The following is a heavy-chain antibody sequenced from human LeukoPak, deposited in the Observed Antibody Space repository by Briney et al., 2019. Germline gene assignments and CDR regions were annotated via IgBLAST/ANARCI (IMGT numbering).Heavy chain of an antibody. D-gene: IGHD2-15*01. V-gene: IGHV3-21*01. CDR3: ARGGEYCSGGSCYSGY. Sequence: PGGSLRLSCAASGFTFSSYSMNWVRQAPGKGLEWVSSISSSSSYIYYADSVKGRFTISRDNAKNSLYLQMNSLRAEGTAVYYCARGGEYCSGGSCYSGYWGQGTLVTVSS. CDR2: ISSSSSYI. J-gene: IGHJ4*02. CDR1: GFTFSSYS.